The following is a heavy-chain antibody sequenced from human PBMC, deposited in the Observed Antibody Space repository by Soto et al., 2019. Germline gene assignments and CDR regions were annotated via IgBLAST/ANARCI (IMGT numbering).Heavy chain of an antibody. V-gene: IGHV1-8*01. J-gene: IGHJ4*02. CDR3: ERRARIGAQLWVPFDL. CDR1: GYTFSDHD. Sequence: QAQLVQSGAEVRKPGASVKVSCTCSGYTFSDHDINWVRQAPGQGLECLGWVNPQSGNTDYAQKFHGRVTITRDFFINTVYMALKSLRSDDTAVYFCERRARIGAQLWVPFDLWAQGSLVTVSS. CDR2: VNPQSGNT. D-gene: IGHD5-18*01.